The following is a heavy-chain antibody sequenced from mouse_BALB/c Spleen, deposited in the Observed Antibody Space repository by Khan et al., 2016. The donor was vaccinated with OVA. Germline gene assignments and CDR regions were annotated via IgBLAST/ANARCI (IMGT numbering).Heavy chain of an antibody. Sequence: EVQLQESGPDLVKPSQSLSLTCTVSGYSITSDYSWHWIRQFPGNKLEWMGYIHYSGSTNYNPSLKSRISITRDTSKNQFFLQLNSVTTEDTVTYYCAPYGNCFAYWGQGTLVTVSA. J-gene: IGHJ3*01. CDR3: APYGNCFAY. CDR1: GYSITSDYS. CDR2: IHYSGST. V-gene: IGHV3-1*02. D-gene: IGHD2-1*01.